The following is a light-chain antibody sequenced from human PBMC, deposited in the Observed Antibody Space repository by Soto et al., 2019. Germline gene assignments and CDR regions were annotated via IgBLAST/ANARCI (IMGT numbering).Light chain of an antibody. CDR1: QSVSSN. V-gene: IGKV3-15*01. CDR3: QQDKNWPPIT. Sequence: ETVLTQTAGTLSEAAGRRAPLSTSPSQSVSSNLAWYQQKPGQAPRLLIYGASTRATGIPARFSGSGSGTEFTLTISSLQSEDFAVYDCQQDKNWPPITFGQGTRLEIK. CDR2: GAS. J-gene: IGKJ5*01.